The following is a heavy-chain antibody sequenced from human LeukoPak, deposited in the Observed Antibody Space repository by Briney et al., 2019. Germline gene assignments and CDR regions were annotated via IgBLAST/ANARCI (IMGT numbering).Heavy chain of an antibody. CDR1: GGSISSYY. CDR3: ARESHAGNFDF. V-gene: IGHV4-59*01. Sequence: PSETLSLTCTVSGGSISSYYWSWIRQPPGKGLEWIGYVFYSGSTNYNPSLKSRVTILVDTSKHQFSLTLRSVTAADTAVYYCARESHAGNFDFWGQGTLVTVSS. CDR2: VFYSGST. J-gene: IGHJ4*02.